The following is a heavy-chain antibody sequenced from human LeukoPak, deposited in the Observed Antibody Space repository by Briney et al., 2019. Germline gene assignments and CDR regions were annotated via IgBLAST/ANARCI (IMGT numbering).Heavy chain of an antibody. V-gene: IGHV4-30-2*01. CDR2: IYHSGST. Sequence: PSQTLSLTCTVSGGSISSGGYHWSWIRQPPGKGLEWIGYIYHSGSTYYNPSLKSRVTISVDRSKNQFSLKLSSVTAADTAVYYCARVKSSSIGYWGQGTLVTVSS. J-gene: IGHJ4*02. CDR1: GGSISSGGYH. D-gene: IGHD6-6*01. CDR3: ARVKSSSIGY.